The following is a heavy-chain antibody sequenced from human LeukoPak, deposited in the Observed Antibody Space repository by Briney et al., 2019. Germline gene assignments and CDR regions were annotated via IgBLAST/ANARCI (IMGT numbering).Heavy chain of an antibody. CDR1: GGSIGSYF. CDR3: ARDGVAGDFDY. J-gene: IGHJ4*02. CDR2: IHYSGST. Sequence: SETLSLSCTDPGGSIGSYFWNWVRQAPGKGLEWIGYIHYSGSTNDNSSLKRRVTISVDTSKNQYSLNLSSVTAADTAVYYCARDGVAGDFDYWGQGTLVSVSS. V-gene: IGHV4-59*01. D-gene: IGHD6-19*01.